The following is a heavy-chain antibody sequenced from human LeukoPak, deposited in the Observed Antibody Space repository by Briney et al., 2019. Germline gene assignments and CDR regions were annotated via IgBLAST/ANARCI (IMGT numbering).Heavy chain of an antibody. CDR3: ARGDYDFWSGYLDY. CDR2: IYTSGST. Sequence: PSQTLSLTCTVSGGSISSGSYYWSWIRQPVGKGLEWIGRIYTSGSTNYNPSLKSRVTISVDTSRNQFSLKLSSVTAADTAVYYCARGDYDFWSGYLDYWGQGTLVTVSS. J-gene: IGHJ4*02. V-gene: IGHV4-61*02. D-gene: IGHD3-3*01. CDR1: GGSISSGSYY.